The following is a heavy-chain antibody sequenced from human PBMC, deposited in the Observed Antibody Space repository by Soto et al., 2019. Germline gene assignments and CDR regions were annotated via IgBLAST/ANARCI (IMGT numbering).Heavy chain of an antibody. CDR2: ISGRSRAI. Sequence: GGSLRLSCAASGFTFSTYNMNWVRQAPGKGLEWVSYISGRSRAIYYADSVKGRFTISRDNAKNSLYLQMNSLRAEDTAVYYCAREDFDYWGQGTLVTVSS. V-gene: IGHV3-48*04. J-gene: IGHJ4*02. CDR1: GFTFSTYN. CDR3: AREDFDY.